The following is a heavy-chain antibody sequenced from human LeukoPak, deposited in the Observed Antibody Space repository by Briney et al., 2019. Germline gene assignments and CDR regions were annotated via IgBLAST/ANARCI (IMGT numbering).Heavy chain of an antibody. Sequence: ASVKVSCKASGGTFSSYAISWVRQAPGRGLEWMGGIIPIFGTANYAQKFQGRVTITADESTSTAYMELSSLRSEDTVVYYCAREPYGSGSYFDYWGQGTLVTVSS. CDR1: GGTFSSYA. CDR2: IIPIFGTA. V-gene: IGHV1-69*13. J-gene: IGHJ4*02. D-gene: IGHD3-10*01. CDR3: AREPYGSGSYFDY.